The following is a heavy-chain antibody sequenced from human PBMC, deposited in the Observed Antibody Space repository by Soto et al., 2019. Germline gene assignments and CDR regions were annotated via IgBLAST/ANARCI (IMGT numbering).Heavy chain of an antibody. CDR1: GYTFTSYA. Sequence: ASVKVSCKASGYTFTSYAMHWVRQAPGQGLEWMGIINAGGGNTRYAQKFQGRVTMTRDTSTSTVYMELSSLRSEDTAVYYCARDAYDYGDFAGIGYWGQGTLVTVSS. D-gene: IGHD4-17*01. CDR2: INAGGGNT. V-gene: IGHV1-46*01. CDR3: ARDAYDYGDFAGIGY. J-gene: IGHJ4*02.